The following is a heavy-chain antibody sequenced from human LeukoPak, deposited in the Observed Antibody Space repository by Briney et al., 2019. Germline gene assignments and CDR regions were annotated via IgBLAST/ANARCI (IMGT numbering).Heavy chain of an antibody. Sequence: WSLRLSCGASGFTFKHYGMHWVRQAPGKGLEWVAVIWYDGSNTFYADSVKGRFTISRDNSNNTLYLQVNSLRAEDTAVYYCARDLYGGNSASWVDLWGQGTLVTVSS. CDR2: IWYDGSNT. CDR3: ARDLYGGNSASWVDL. D-gene: IGHD4-23*01. V-gene: IGHV3-33*01. CDR1: GFTFKHYG. J-gene: IGHJ5*02.